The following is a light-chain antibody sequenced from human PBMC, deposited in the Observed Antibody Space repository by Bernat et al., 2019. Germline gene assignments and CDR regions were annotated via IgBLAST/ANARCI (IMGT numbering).Light chain of an antibody. CDR1: QSVSSY. V-gene: IGKV3-20*01. CDR3: QQYGGAPTT. J-gene: IGKJ5*01. CDR2: GAS. Sequence: EIVLTQSPGTLSLSPGERATLSCRASQSVSSYLAWYQQNPGQAPRLLIYGASSRATGIPDRLSGSGSGTDFSLTISRLEPEDFAVYYCQQYGGAPTTFGQGTRLEIK.